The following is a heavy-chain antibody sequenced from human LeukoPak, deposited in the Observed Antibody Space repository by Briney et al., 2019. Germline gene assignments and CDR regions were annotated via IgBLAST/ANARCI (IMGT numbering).Heavy chain of an antibody. J-gene: IGHJ4*02. V-gene: IGHV3-66*01. CDR1: GFTFSSYS. CDR2: IYSGGST. Sequence: PGGSLRLSCADSGFTFSSYSMNWVRQAPGKGLEWVSVIYSGGSTYYADSVKGRFTISRDNSKNTLYLQMNSLRAEDTAVYYCARDWPGDYWGQGTLVTVSS. CDR3: ARDWPGDY.